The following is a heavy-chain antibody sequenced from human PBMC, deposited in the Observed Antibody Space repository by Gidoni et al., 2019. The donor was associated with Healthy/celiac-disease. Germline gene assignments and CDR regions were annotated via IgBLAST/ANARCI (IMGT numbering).Heavy chain of an antibody. D-gene: IGHD3-22*01. J-gene: IGHJ5*02. Sequence: EVQLLESGGGLVQPGGSLRLSCAASGFTFSSYTMSWVRQAPGKGLGWVSAISGGWGSTYYAGAVKGRFTISRDNSKNTLYLQMNSLRAEDTAVYYCAKAHLRYYYDSSGSSSWFDPWGQGTLVTVSS. CDR1: GFTFSSYT. CDR2: ISGGWGST. CDR3: AKAHLRYYYDSSGSSSWFDP. V-gene: IGHV3-23*01.